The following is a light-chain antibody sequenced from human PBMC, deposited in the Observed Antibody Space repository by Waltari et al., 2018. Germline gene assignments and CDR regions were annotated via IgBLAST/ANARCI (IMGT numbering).Light chain of an antibody. Sequence: EIVLTQSPGTLSLSSGERATLSCRASQSVINNYLAWYQQKPGQAPRLLIDDASRRATGIPDRFSGSGSGTDFTLTISRLEPEDFAVYYCQQCSISPLTFGGGTRLEIK. CDR3: QQCSISPLT. CDR2: DAS. V-gene: IGKV3-20*01. J-gene: IGKJ4*01. CDR1: QSVINNY.